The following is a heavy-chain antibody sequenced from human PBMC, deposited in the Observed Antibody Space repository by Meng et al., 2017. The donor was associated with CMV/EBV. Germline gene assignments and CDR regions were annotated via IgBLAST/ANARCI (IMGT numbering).Heavy chain of an antibody. CDR3: TSVVPAAMDFDY. CDR2: IKSKTDGGTT. Sequence: SGFAFSYGWMSCVRQASGKGLEWVGRIKSKTDGGTTDYAAPVKGRFTISRDDSKNTLYLQMHSLKTEATAVYYCTSVVPAAMDFDYWGQGTLVTVSS. CDR1: GFAFSYGW. J-gene: IGHJ4*02. D-gene: IGHD2-2*01. V-gene: IGHV3-15*01.